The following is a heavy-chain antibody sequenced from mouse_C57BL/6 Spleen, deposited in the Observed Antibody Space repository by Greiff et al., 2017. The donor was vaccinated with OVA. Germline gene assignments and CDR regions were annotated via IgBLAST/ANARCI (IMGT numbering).Heavy chain of an antibody. J-gene: IGHJ2*01. D-gene: IGHD2-2*01. CDR2: INPGSGGT. CDR1: GYAFTNYL. Sequence: VKLMESGAELVRPGTSVKVSCKASGYAFTNYLIEWVKQRPGQGLEWIGVINPGSGGTNYNEKFKGKATLTADKSSSTAYMQLSSLTSEDSAVYVCARSEWLPFDYWGQGTTLTVSS. V-gene: IGHV1-54*01. CDR3: ARSEWLPFDY.